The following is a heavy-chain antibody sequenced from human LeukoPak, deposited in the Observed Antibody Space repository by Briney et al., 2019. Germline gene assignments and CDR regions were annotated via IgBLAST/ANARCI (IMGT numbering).Heavy chain of an antibody. CDR3: ARDTKRNYNFDY. D-gene: IGHD1-7*01. CDR1: GYTFTSYY. J-gene: IGHJ4*02. CDR2: INPSSGST. V-gene: IGHV1-46*01. Sequence: VASVKVSCKASGYTFTSYYMHWVRQAPGQGLEWMGIINPSSGSTSYPQKFQGGVTMTRDTSTSTVYMELSSLRSEDTAVLYCARDTKRNYNFDYWGQGTLVTVSS.